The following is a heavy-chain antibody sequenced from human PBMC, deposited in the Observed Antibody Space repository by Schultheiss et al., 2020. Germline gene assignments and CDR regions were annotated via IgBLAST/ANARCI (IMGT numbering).Heavy chain of an antibody. CDR2: IYYSGST. V-gene: IGHV4-39*01. J-gene: IGHJ4*02. Sequence: LSLTCTVSGGSISSSSYYWGWIRQPPGKGLEWIGSIYYSGSTYYNPSLKSRVTISVDTSKNQFSLKLSSVTAADTAVYYCASPLPYSGYAEWGYWGQGTLVTVSS. CDR3: ASPLPYSGYAEWGY. CDR1: GGSISSSSYY. D-gene: IGHD5-12*01.